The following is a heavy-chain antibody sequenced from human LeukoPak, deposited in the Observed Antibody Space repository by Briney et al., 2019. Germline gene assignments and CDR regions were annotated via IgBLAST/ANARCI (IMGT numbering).Heavy chain of an antibody. CDR1: GFTFSIYA. CDR3: ARDYCSSTSCYPDY. CDR2: VSGSGAKT. Sequence: PGGTLRLSCAASGFTFSIYAMTWVRQAPGKGLEWVSAVSGSGAKTYYADSVKGRFTISRDNFKNTLYLQMNSLRAEDTAVYYCARDYCSSTSCYPDYWGQGTLVTVSS. J-gene: IGHJ4*02. V-gene: IGHV3-23*01. D-gene: IGHD2-2*01.